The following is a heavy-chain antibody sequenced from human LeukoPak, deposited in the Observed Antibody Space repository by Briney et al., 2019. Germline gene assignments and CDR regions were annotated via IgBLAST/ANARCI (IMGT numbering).Heavy chain of an antibody. CDR3: AKCLPLFSSASDYMDV. CDR2: IRHDDRGK. D-gene: IGHD6-6*01. V-gene: IGHV3-30*02. J-gene: IGHJ6*03. Sequence: AGGSLRLSCVTSGFTFTHYGMHWVRQAPGKGLEWVAFIRHDDRGKYYADSVKGRFIISRDNSKSTVSLQMTSLRLDDTAVYYCAKCLPLFSSASDYMDVWGTGTTVTVSS. CDR1: GFTFTHYG.